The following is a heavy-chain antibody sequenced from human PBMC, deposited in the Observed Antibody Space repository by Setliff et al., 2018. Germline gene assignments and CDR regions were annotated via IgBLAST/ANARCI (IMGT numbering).Heavy chain of an antibody. CDR3: ASLTPYYGSGSYYMNY. CDR1: GFSLSTSGVG. V-gene: IGHV2-5*01. D-gene: IGHD3-10*01. CDR2: IYWNDDK. Sequence: SGPTLVNPTQTLTLTCTFSGFSLSTSGVGVGWIRQPPGKALEWLALIYWNDDKRYSPSLKSRLTITKDTSKNQVVLTMTNMDPVDTATYYWASLTPYYGSGSYYMNYWGQGTLVTVSS. J-gene: IGHJ4*02.